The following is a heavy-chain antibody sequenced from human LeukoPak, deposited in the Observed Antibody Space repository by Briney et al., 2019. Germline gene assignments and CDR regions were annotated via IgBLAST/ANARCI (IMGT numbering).Heavy chain of an antibody. V-gene: IGHV4-39*01. CDR3: ASYYTPTGYQTNWFDP. D-gene: IGHD2-15*01. J-gene: IGHJ5*02. CDR2: IYYSGST. Sequence: GSLRLSCAASGFTFSSYAMSWVRQAPGKGLEWIGSIYYSGSTYYNPSLKSRVTISVDTSKNQFSLKLSSVTAADMAVYYCASYYTPTGYQTNWFDPWGQGTLVTVSS. CDR1: GFTFSSYA.